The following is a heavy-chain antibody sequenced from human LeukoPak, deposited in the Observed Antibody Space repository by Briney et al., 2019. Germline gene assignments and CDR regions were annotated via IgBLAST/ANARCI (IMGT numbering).Heavy chain of an antibody. Sequence: PGGSLRLSCAASGFTSSSYSMNWVRQAPGKGLEWVSSICSRSSYIYQTDSTKGRFTISRDNAKNSLYLQMNNLRAEDTAIYYCAVDPRERRDYWGQGTLVTVSS. V-gene: IGHV3-21*01. CDR1: GFTSSSYS. CDR3: AVDPRERRDY. CDR2: ICSRSSYI. J-gene: IGHJ4*02. D-gene: IGHD6-25*01.